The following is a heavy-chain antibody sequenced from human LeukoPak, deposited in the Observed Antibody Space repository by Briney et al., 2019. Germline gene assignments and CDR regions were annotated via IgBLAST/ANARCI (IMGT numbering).Heavy chain of an antibody. D-gene: IGHD6-19*01. CDR2: FDPEDGET. V-gene: IGHV1-24*01. Sequence: GASVKVSCKVSGYTLTELSMHWVRQAPGKGLEWMGGFDPEDGETIYAQKFQGRVTMTEDTSTDTAYMELSSLRSEDTAVYYCATPVGGPSSGWKLFDYWGQGTLVTVSS. CDR1: GYTLTELS. CDR3: ATPVGGPSSGWKLFDY. J-gene: IGHJ4*02.